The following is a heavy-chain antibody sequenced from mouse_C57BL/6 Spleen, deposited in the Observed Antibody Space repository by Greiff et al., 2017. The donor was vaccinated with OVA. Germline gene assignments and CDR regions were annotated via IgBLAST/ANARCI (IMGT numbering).Heavy chain of an antibody. J-gene: IGHJ4*01. CDR1: GFNIKDDY. V-gene: IGHV14-4*01. CDR3: TTTVVAPYYAMDY. Sequence: EVQGVESGAELVRPGASVKLSCTASGFNIKDDYMHWVKQRPEQGLEWIGWIDPENGDTEYASKFQGKATITADTSSNTAYLQLSSLTSEDTAVYYCTTTVVAPYYAMDYWGQGTSVTVSS. D-gene: IGHD1-1*01. CDR2: IDPENGDT.